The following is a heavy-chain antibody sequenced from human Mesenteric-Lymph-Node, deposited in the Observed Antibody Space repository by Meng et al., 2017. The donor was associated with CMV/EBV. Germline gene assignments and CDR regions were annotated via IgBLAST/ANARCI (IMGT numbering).Heavy chain of an antibody. Sequence: LSLSCAASGFTFSSYSMNWVRQAPGKGLECVSSISSSSSYIYYADSVKGRFTISRDNAKNSLYLQMNSLRAEDTAVYYCARELWLDIWGQGTMVTVSS. J-gene: IGHJ3*02. CDR2: ISSSSSYI. D-gene: IGHD2-21*01. V-gene: IGHV3-21*01. CDR1: GFTFSSYS. CDR3: ARELWLDI.